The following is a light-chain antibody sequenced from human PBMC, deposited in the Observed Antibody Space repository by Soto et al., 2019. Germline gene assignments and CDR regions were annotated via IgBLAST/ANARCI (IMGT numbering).Light chain of an antibody. CDR2: GTS. Sequence: EIVLTQSPGTLSLSPGEGATLSCRASLGLGSSYLAWYQQKPGQAPRLLIYGTSRRATGIPDRFSGSGSGTGFTLTISRLEPDDFAVYYCQQYDGSPYTFGQGTKLEI. V-gene: IGKV3-20*01. J-gene: IGKJ2*01. CDR3: QQYDGSPYT. CDR1: LGLGSSY.